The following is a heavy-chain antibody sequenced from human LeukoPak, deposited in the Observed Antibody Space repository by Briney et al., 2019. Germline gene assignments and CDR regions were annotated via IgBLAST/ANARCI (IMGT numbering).Heavy chain of an antibody. Sequence: GGSLRLSCAVSGFTFSDHYMDWVRQAPGKRLEWVGRIRNKANRYTTEYAASVKGRFSISRDDSRNSLYLQMNSLKTEDTAVYYCVRGRNSFDYWGQGTLVTVSS. D-gene: IGHD2/OR15-2a*01. CDR3: VRGRNSFDY. CDR1: GFTFSDHY. J-gene: IGHJ4*02. V-gene: IGHV3-72*01. CDR2: IRNKANRYTT.